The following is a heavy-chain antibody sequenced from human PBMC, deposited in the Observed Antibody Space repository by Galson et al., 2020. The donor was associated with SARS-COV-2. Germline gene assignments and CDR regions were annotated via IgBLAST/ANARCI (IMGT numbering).Heavy chain of an antibody. D-gene: IGHD2-8*02. Sequence: GGSLRLSCAASGFTFSSYAMSWVRQAPGKGLEWVSAISGSGGSTYYADSVKGRFTISRDNSKNTLYLQMNSLRAEDTAVYYCAKDGLLYGFGYYFDYWGQGTLVTVSS. V-gene: IGHV3-23*01. J-gene: IGHJ4*02. CDR2: ISGSGGST. CDR3: AKDGLLYGFGYYFDY. CDR1: GFTFSSYA.